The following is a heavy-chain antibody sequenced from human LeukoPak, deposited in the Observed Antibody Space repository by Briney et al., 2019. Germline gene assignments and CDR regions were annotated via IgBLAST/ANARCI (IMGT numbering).Heavy chain of an antibody. Sequence: PSETLSLTCTVSGGSISSSSYYWGWIRQPPGKGLEWIGSIYYSGSTYYNPSLKSRVTISVDTSKNQFSLKLSSVTAADTAVYYCARVGPLAARPAYYMDVWGKGTTVTVSS. CDR2: IYYSGST. D-gene: IGHD6-6*01. V-gene: IGHV4-39*01. J-gene: IGHJ6*03. CDR1: GGSISSSSYY. CDR3: ARVGPLAARPAYYMDV.